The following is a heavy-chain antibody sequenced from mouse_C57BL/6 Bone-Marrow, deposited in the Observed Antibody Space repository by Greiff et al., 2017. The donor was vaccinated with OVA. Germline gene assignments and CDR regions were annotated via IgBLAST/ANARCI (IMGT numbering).Heavy chain of an antibody. CDR2: IYPGDGDT. Sequence: VKLQESGPELVKPGASVKISCKASGYAFSSSWMNWVKQRPGKGLEWIGRIYPGDGDTNYNGKFKGKATLTADKSSSTAYMQLSSLTSEDSAVYFCARGIYYGTPYAMDYWGQGTSVTVSS. D-gene: IGHD2-1*01. V-gene: IGHV1-82*01. J-gene: IGHJ4*01. CDR1: GYAFSSSW. CDR3: ARGIYYGTPYAMDY.